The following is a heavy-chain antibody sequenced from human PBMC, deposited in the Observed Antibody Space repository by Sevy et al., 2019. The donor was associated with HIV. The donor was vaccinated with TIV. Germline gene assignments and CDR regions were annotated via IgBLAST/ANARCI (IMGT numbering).Heavy chain of an antibody. V-gene: IGHV3-33*01. CDR1: GLTFSSYG. D-gene: IGHD3-9*01. Sequence: GGSLRLSCAASGLTFSSYGMHWVRQAPGKGLEWVALIWYDGSNKYYADSVKGRFTISRDNSKNTLYLQMNSLRAEDTAVYYCARDFGNYDVLTGYYRSPGGLDYWGQGTLVTVSS. CDR2: IWYDGSNK. J-gene: IGHJ4*02. CDR3: ARDFGNYDVLTGYYRSPGGLDY.